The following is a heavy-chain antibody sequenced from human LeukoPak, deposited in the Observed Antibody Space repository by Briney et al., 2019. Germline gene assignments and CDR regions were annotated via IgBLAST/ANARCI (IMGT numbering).Heavy chain of an antibody. D-gene: IGHD6-13*01. J-gene: IGHJ6*03. CDR1: GGSISSSNW. V-gene: IGHV4-4*02. CDR2: IHRGGTT. Sequence: SGTLSLTCAVSGGSISSSNWWSWVRQPPGKGLEWIGGIHRGGTTKYSPSLNGRVIISVDNSKNQFSLKLSSVTAADTAVYYCARVISSSWSYYYYYMDVWGKGTTVTVSS. CDR3: ARVISSSWSYYYYYMDV.